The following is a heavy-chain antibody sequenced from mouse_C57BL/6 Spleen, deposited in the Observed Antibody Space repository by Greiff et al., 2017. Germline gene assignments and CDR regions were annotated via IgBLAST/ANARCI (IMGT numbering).Heavy chain of an antibody. D-gene: IGHD1-1*01. J-gene: IGHJ4*01. V-gene: IGHV1-69*01. CDR2: IDPSDSYT. Sequence: QVQLQQPGAELVMPGASVKLSCKASGYTFTSYWMHWVKQRPGQGLEWIGEIDPSDSYTNYNQKFKGKSTLTVDKSSSTAYMQLSSPTSADSAVYYCARNYGSSLYAMEYWGQGTSVTVSS. CDR3: ARNYGSSLYAMEY. CDR1: GYTFTSYW.